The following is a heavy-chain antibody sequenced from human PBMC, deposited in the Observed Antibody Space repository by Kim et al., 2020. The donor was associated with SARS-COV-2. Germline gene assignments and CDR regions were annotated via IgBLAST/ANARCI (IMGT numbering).Heavy chain of an antibody. V-gene: IGHV3-7*01. Sequence: GGSLRLSCATSGFTFSSYGMSWVRQAPGKGLEWVANIKQDGSGKYYVDSVRGRFTISRDNAKNSLYLQMNSLRAEDTAVYYCAREAASWRYLGKDSWGQG. CDR3: AREAASWRYLGKDS. J-gene: IGHJ4*02. CDR2: IKQDGSGK. D-gene: IGHD1-20*01. CDR1: GFTFSSYG.